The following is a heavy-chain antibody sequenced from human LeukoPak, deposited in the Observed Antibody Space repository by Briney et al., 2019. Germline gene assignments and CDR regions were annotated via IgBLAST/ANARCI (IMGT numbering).Heavy chain of an antibody. V-gene: IGHV3-15*01. CDR1: GVTFRKAW. CDR3: TTVSTYYYDSSGYYFRDYFDY. Sequence: GGSLRLSCAASGVTFRKAWMSWVRGAPGEGLEWVGRVKGKTDGGTTDYAAPVKGRFNISRDDAQNTLYLQMNSLKPDDTAVYYCTTVSTYYYDSSGYYFRDYFDYWGQGTLVPVSS. CDR2: VKGKTDGGTT. J-gene: IGHJ4*02. D-gene: IGHD3-22*01.